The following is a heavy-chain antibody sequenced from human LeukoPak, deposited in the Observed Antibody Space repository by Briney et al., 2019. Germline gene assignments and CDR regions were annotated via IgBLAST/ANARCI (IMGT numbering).Heavy chain of an antibody. CDR3: ASGRFTLRY. CDR1: GFTFSSYS. J-gene: IGHJ4*02. Sequence: PGGSLRLSCAASGFTFSSYSMNWVRQAPGKGLEWVSYISSSSSTIYYADSVKGRFTISRDNAKNSLYLQMNSLRAEDTAVYYCASGRFTLRYWGQGTLVTVSS. V-gene: IGHV3-48*01. D-gene: IGHD3-3*01. CDR2: ISSSSSTI.